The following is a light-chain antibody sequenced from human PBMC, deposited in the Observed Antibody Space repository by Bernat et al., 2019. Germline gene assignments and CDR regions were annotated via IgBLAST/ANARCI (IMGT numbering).Light chain of an antibody. V-gene: IGKV1-12*01. Sequence: DIQMTQSPFFVSASVGDRVTISCRVSQGISSRLAWYQQKPGKAPKLLIYTASTLESGVPSRFSGSGSGTDFTLTISSLQSDDFATYYCQQGNIFPLSFGGGTQVVIK. J-gene: IGKJ4*01. CDR3: QQGNIFPLS. CDR2: TAS. CDR1: QGISSR.